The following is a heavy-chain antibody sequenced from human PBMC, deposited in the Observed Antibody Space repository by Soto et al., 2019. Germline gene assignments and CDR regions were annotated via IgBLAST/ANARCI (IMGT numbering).Heavy chain of an antibody. CDR2: IDPLDSHT. J-gene: IGHJ4*02. D-gene: IGHD3-10*02. Sequence: GESLKISCKASGYIRNTDWISWVRQKPGKGLEWMGRIDPLDSHTKYSPSFEGRVNISADRSIATAYLHWTILETSDTAIYYCSRHPVGMLAEDSWGQEALLTVSS. CDR3: SRHPVGMLAEDS. CDR1: GYIRNTDW. V-gene: IGHV5-10-1*01.